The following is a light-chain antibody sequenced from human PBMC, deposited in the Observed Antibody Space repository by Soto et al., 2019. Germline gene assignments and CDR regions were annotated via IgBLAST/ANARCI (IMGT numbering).Light chain of an antibody. J-gene: IGKJ1*01. CDR3: QQRSNWPPGT. V-gene: IGKV1-5*01. CDR1: QSISSW. Sequence: DIQMTHSPSTLSASVGDRVTITFRSSQSISSWLAWYQQKPGKAPKLLIYDASSLESGVPSRFSGSGSGTEFTLTISSLEPEDFAVYYCQQRSNWPPGTFGQGTKVDIK. CDR2: DAS.